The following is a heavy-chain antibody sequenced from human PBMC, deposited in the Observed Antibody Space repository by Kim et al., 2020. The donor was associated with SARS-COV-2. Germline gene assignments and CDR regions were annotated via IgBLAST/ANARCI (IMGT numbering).Heavy chain of an antibody. CDR1: GFSVSNTD. CDR2: IYTGATT. CDR3: ARLEPETASNYYGSDC. Sequence: GGSLRLSCAASGFSVSNTDLSWVRQAPGKGLEWVSVIYTGATTYYAASSRGRLTISCENSSNTAHLLIMSLRAADTAGVYCARLEPETASNYYGSDCWG. J-gene: IGHJ6*02. D-gene: IGHD1-1*01. V-gene: IGHV3-53*01.